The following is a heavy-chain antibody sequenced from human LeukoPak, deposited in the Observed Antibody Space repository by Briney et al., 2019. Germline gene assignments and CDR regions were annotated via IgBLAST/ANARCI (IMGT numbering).Heavy chain of an antibody. D-gene: IGHD6-6*01. J-gene: IGHJ3*02. Sequence: QAGGSLRLSCAASEFTFTSYELNWVRQAPGKGLEWVSYISSSGNTISYADSVKGRSTISRDNAKNSLYLQVISLRAEDTAVYYCARGPSIAARYDAFDIWGQGTMVTVSS. CDR1: EFTFTSYE. CDR2: ISSSGNTI. CDR3: ARGPSIAARYDAFDI. V-gene: IGHV3-48*03.